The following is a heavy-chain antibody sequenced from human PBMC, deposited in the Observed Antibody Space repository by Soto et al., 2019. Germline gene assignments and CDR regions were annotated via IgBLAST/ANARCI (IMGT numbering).Heavy chain of an antibody. CDR3: ARDRYSSGWAYNWFGP. V-gene: IGHV4-59*01. D-gene: IGHD6-19*01. Sequence: SETLSLTCTVSGGSINSYYHWSWIRQPPGKRLEWIGYIFYSENPRTNYNPSLKSRVTISLDTSKNQFSLSLTSVTAADTAVYYCARDRYSSGWAYNWFGPWGQGTLVTVSS. CDR2: IFYSENPRT. J-gene: IGHJ5*02. CDR1: GGSINSYYH.